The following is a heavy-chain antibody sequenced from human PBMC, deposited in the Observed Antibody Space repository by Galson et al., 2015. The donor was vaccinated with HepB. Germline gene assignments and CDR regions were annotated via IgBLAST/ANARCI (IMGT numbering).Heavy chain of an antibody. Sequence: SLRLSCAASGFTFSSYAMSWVRQAPGKGLEWVSAISGSGGSTYYADSVKGRFTISRDNSKNTLYLQMNSLRAEDTAVYYCAKDRRQWLSAFDIWGQGTMVTVSS. V-gene: IGHV3-23*01. CDR1: GFTFSSYA. CDR2: ISGSGGST. CDR3: AKDRRQWLSAFDI. D-gene: IGHD6-19*01. J-gene: IGHJ3*02.